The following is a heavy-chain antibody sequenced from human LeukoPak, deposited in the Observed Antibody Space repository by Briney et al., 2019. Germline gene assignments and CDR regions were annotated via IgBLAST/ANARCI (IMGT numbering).Heavy chain of an antibody. V-gene: IGHV1-18*01. Sequence: GASVKVSCKASGYTFTSYGISWVRQAPGQGLEWMGWISAYNGNTNYAQKLQGRVTMTTDTSTSTAYMELRSLRSDDTAVYYCARDYGSGSYYPSPWFDPWGQGTLVTVSS. D-gene: IGHD3-10*01. J-gene: IGHJ5*02. CDR1: GYTFTSYG. CDR3: ARDYGSGSYYPSPWFDP. CDR2: ISAYNGNT.